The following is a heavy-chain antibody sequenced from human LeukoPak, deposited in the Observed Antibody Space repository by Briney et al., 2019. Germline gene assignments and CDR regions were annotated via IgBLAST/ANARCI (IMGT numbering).Heavy chain of an antibody. Sequence: GTSLRLSCAASGISFSSHGMHWVRQAPGKGLEWVAVMWYDGSNIYYADSVKGRFTISRDNSKNTLYLQMNSLRAEDTALYYCARARNDYDSNGFSVLDYWGQGTLVTVSS. CDR2: MWYDGSNI. D-gene: IGHD3-22*01. V-gene: IGHV3-33*01. CDR1: GISFSSHG. J-gene: IGHJ4*02. CDR3: ARARNDYDSNGFSVLDY.